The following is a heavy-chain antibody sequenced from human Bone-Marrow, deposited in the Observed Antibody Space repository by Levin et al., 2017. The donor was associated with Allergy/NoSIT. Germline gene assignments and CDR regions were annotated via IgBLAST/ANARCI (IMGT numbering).Heavy chain of an antibody. CDR3: ARDMMVRGAIPMDV. Sequence: PGGSLKLSCEASGFTFSRYGMHWVLQAPGKGLEWVAIIWYDGSNKDYADSVKGRFTISRDNSKNMLYLQMNSLKVEDTAVYYCARDMMVRGAIPMDVWGQGTTVTVSS. CDR1: GFTFSRYG. V-gene: IGHV3-33*01. D-gene: IGHD3-10*01. CDR2: IWYDGSNK. J-gene: IGHJ6*02.